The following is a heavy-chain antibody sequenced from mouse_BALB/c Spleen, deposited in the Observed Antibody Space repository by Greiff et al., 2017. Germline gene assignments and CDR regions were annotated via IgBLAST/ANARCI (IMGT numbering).Heavy chain of an antibody. V-gene: IGHV1-4*02. J-gene: IGHJ4*01. CDR1: GYTFTSYT. Sequence: VQLQQSAAELARPGASVKMSCKASGYTFTSYTMHWVKQRPGQGLEWIGYINPSNGYTEYNQKFKDKTTLTAAKSSSTAYMQLSSLTSEDSAVYYCARSAMDYWGQGTSVTVSS. CDR3: ARSAMDY. CDR2: INPSNGYT.